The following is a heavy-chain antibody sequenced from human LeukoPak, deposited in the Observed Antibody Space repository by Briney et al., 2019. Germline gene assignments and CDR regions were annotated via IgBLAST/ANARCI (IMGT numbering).Heavy chain of an antibody. CDR1: GITFSSYA. D-gene: IGHD6-19*01. CDR3: TRSLGSGWYDGDY. CDR2: ISTRSYSGTA. Sequence: PGRSLRLSCAASGITFSSYAMHWVRQAPGKGLEWVGFISTRSYSGTAEYAASVKGRFTISRDDSKSIAYLQMNSLKIEDTAVYYCTRSLGSGWYDGDYWGQGTLVTVSS. V-gene: IGHV3-49*04. J-gene: IGHJ4*02.